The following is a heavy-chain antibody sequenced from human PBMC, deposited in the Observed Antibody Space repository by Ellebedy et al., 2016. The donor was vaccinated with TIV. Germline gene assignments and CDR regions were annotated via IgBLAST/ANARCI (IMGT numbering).Heavy chain of an antibody. Sequence: SETLSLTCTVSGVSITSHFWTWLRQPAGKGLEWIGRLYPTGTITYNPSLESRVTMSRDTFKDQFFLKLTSVTAADTAVYYCARHGPQWFDAFDLWGQGTLVTVSS. V-gene: IGHV4-4*07. CDR2: LYPTGTI. CDR1: GVSITSHF. J-gene: IGHJ3*01. D-gene: IGHD3-22*01. CDR3: ARHGPQWFDAFDL.